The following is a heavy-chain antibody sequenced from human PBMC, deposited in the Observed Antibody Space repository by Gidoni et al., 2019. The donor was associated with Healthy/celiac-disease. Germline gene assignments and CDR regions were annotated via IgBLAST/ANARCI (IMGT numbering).Heavy chain of an antibody. D-gene: IGHD2-15*01. Sequence: EVQLLASGGDLVQPGWSLRLSCAASGFTFSSYAMNWVRQAPGKGLEWVSAISGSGGSTYYADSVKGRFTISRDKSKNTLYLQMNSLRAEDTAIYYCAKDWAPYCSGGSCPPYYFDFWGQGTLVTVSS. J-gene: IGHJ4*02. V-gene: IGHV3-23*01. CDR3: AKDWAPYCSGGSCPPYYFDF. CDR1: GFTFSSYA. CDR2: ISGSGGST.